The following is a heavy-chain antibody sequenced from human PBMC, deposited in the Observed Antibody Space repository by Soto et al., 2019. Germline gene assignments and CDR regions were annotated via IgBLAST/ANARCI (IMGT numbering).Heavy chain of an antibody. J-gene: IGHJ6*02. CDR2: IIPIFGTA. CDR1: GGTFSSYA. Sequence: QVQLVQSGAEVKKPGSSVKVSCKASGGTFSSYAISWVRQAPGQGLEWMGGIIPIFGTANYAQKFQGRVTITADKSTSTGYMELSSLRSEDTAVYYCAMLVSIAARPYYYGMDVWGQGTTVTVSS. D-gene: IGHD6-6*01. V-gene: IGHV1-69*06. CDR3: AMLVSIAARPYYYGMDV.